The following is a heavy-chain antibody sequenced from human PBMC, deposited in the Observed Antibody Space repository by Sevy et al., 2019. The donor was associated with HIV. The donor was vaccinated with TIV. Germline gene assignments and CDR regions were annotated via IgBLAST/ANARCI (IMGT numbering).Heavy chain of an antibody. CDR1: GYTFRNYG. D-gene: IGHD2-2*01. V-gene: IGHV1-18*01. J-gene: IGHJ4*02. Sequence: ASVKVSCRASGYTFRNYGIIWVRQAPGQGLEWLGWISAYTGDTDFEQKVKARVTLTSDTSTNTANLELRSLRSDDTAVYYCARDKPQGVVVLPGSMWGGIDYWGQGTLVTVSS. CDR2: ISAYTGDT. CDR3: ARDKPQGVVVLPGSMWGGIDY.